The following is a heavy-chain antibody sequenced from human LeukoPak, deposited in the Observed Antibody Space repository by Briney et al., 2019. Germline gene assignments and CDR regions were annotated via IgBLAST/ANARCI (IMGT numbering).Heavy chain of an antibody. D-gene: IGHD3-10*01. J-gene: IGHJ1*01. CDR3: AKDGSWWAAADH. V-gene: IGHV3-23*01. CDR1: GFTLSGNA. CDR2: VGGDDRT. Sequence: GGSLRLSCAASGFTLSGNAMSWVRQAPGRGLEWVSGVGGDDRTHYADSVRGRFTISRDNSMNTVSLDMNRLRVEDRAVYYCAKDGSWWAAADHWGQGALVTVAS.